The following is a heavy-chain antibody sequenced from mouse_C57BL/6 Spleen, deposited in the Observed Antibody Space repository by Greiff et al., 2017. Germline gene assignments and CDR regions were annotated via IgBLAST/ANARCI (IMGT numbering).Heavy chain of an antibody. V-gene: IGHV2-2*01. D-gene: IGHD1-1*01. CDR2: IWSGGST. CDR1: GFSLTSYG. Sequence: QVQLQQSGPGLVQPSQSLSITCTVSGFSLTSYGVHWVRQSPGKGLEWLGVIWSGGSTDYNAAFISRLSISKYNSNSQFFFKMNSLQADDTAIYYCARNERGNYYGSSYGFAYWGQGTLVTVSA. J-gene: IGHJ3*01. CDR3: ARNERGNYYGSSYGFAY.